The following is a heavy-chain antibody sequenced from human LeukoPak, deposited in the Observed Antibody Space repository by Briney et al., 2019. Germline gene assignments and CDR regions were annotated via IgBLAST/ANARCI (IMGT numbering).Heavy chain of an antibody. CDR3: ARGGGAGWFDP. CDR1: GYTLIELS. CDR2: INPNSGGT. V-gene: IGHV1-2*02. D-gene: IGHD2-15*01. Sequence: GASVKVSCKVSGYTLIELSMHWVRQAPGKGLEWMGWINPNSGGTNYAQKFQGRVTMTRDTSISTAYMELSRLRSDDTAVYYCARGGGAGWFDPWGQGTLVTVSS. J-gene: IGHJ5*02.